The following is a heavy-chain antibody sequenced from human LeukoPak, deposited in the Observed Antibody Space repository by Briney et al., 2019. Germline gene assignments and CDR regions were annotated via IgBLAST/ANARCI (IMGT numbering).Heavy chain of an antibody. J-gene: IGHJ5*02. CDR2: ISGGGGGTT. D-gene: IGHD1-1*01. CDR3: AKGRAGGWNGGDR. Sequence: GSLLLSCVVSGFTFSSCAMTWVRPAPGKGLEWVSAISGGGGGTTYYAESVKGRFTISGDNSKNTVYLQMHSLRAEDTAIYFCAKGRAGGWNGGDRWGQGTLVTVSS. V-gene: IGHV3-23*01. CDR1: GFTFSSCA.